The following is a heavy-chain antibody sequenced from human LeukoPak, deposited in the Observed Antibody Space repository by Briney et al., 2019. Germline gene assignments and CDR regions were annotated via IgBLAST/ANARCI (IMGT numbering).Heavy chain of an antibody. CDR2: IGGSGGTT. D-gene: IGHD6-19*01. CDR1: GFPFSSYA. Sequence: GGSLRLSCAASGFPFSSYAMTWVRQAPGKGLKCVSGIGGSGGTTNYTDSVKGRFTISRDNSKNMLYLQMSSLRAEDTALYYCAKGNSSGWDYYFDSWGRGTLVLVSS. J-gene: IGHJ4*02. CDR3: AKGNSSGWDYYFDS. V-gene: IGHV3-23*01.